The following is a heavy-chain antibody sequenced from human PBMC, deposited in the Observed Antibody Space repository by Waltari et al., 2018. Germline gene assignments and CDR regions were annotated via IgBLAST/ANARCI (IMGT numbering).Heavy chain of an antibody. CDR2: ITTSGTNI. V-gene: IGHV3-21*01. CDR3: ARDWGSGYVYELDY. CDR1: GFSFSAYT. Sequence: EGRLVESGGGLVKPGGSLRLSCEASGFSFSAYTMNWVRQAPGKGREWVSSITTSGTNIYYADSVKGRFTISRDNTKNSLYLQMNSLRAEDTAVYYCARDWGSGYVYELDYWGQGTLVTVSS. J-gene: IGHJ4*02. D-gene: IGHD3-22*01.